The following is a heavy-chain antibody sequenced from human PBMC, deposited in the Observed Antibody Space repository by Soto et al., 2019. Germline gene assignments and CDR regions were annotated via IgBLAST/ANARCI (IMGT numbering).Heavy chain of an antibody. CDR3: ARVKRGYSYGSIIDF. Sequence: SETLSLTCTVSGGSFSSGDYYWSWIRQPPGKGLEYIGYIFYSGSTNYNPSLKSRVATSVDTSRNQFALKLRSVTAADTATYYCARVKRGYSYGSIIDFWGRGTLVTVSS. D-gene: IGHD5-18*01. V-gene: IGHV4-61*08. CDR2: IFYSGST. J-gene: IGHJ4*01. CDR1: GGSFSSGDYY.